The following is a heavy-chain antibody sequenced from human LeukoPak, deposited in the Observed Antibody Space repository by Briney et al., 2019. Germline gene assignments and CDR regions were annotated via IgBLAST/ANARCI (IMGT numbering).Heavy chain of an antibody. V-gene: IGHV3-48*03. Sequence: PGGSLRLSCVASGFTFSSYEMNWVRQPPGKGLEWVSHVSSSGNTIYHADSVKGRFTISRDNAKNSLYLQMNSLRAEDTAVYYCARGLDTVIDFDYWGQGTLVTVSS. CDR3: ARGLDTVIDFDY. D-gene: IGHD5-18*01. J-gene: IGHJ4*02. CDR1: GFTFSSYE. CDR2: VSSSGNTI.